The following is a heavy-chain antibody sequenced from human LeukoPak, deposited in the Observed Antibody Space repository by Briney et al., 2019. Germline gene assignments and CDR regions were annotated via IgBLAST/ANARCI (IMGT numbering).Heavy chain of an antibody. Sequence: GASVTVSYQPSGYTFPSYDINWVRQATGQGLEWMGWMNPNSGNTGYTQKFKGRVTMTGNTSISTAYMKLSSVRSEDTAVYYCARGEYYGSGSYYNVDYWGQGTLVTVSS. CDR1: GYTFPSYD. J-gene: IGHJ4*02. D-gene: IGHD3-10*01. CDR2: MNPNSGNT. V-gene: IGHV1-8*01. CDR3: ARGEYYGSGSYYNVDY.